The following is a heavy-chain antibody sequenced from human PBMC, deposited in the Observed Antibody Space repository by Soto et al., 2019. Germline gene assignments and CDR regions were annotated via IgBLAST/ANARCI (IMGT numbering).Heavy chain of an antibody. CDR1: RFSFITYA. CDR3: AKDRYYYDSSGAEFDY. Sequence: GGSLTLSFESSRFSFITYAMSWVSQAPWEEFEWVSAISDSGGSTYYADSVKGRFTISRDNSKNTLYLQMNSLRAEDTAVYYCAKDRYYYDSSGAEFDYWGQGTLVTVSS. V-gene: IGHV3-23*01. J-gene: IGHJ4*02. D-gene: IGHD3-22*01. CDR2: ISDSGGST.